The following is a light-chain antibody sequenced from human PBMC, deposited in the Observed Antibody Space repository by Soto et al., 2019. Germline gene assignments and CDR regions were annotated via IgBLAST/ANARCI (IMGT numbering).Light chain of an antibody. CDR1: QSVSSSY. CDR2: GAS. V-gene: IGKV3-20*01. J-gene: IGKJ4*01. CDR3: QQYGSSPLT. Sequence: EIVLTQSPGTLSFSPGERATLSCRASQSVSSSYLARYQQKPGQAPRLLIYGASSRATGIPDRFSGSGSGTDFTLTISRLEPEDFAVYYCQQYGSSPLTFGGGTKVDNK.